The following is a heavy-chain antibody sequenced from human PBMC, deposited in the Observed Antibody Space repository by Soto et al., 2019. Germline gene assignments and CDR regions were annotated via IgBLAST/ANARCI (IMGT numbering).Heavy chain of an antibody. CDR2: IYGEKT. V-gene: IGHV3-15*02. D-gene: IGHD1-26*01. CDR3: TSNAAAKVGTLSY. Sequence: EVQLVESGGALVEPGGSLRLSCAASGFTFNNARMSRVLQAPGKGLDWVGRIYGEKTDFAAPVEGRFTFSRDDSRNTLFLQMNILKTEDTGVYSCTSNAAAKVGTLSYLGHGTLVTASS. J-gene: IGHJ4*01. CDR1: GFTFNNAR.